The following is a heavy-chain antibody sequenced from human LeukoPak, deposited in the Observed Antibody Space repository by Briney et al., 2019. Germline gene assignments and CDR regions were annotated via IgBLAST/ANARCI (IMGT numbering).Heavy chain of an antibody. V-gene: IGHV4-34*01. Sequence: SETLSLTCAVYGGSFSGYYWSWIRQPPGKGLEWIGEINHSGSTNYNPSLKSRVTISVDTSKNQFSLKLSSVTAADTAVYYCARHTIFGVVKDFFEIWGQGTMVTVSS. J-gene: IGHJ3*02. D-gene: IGHD3-3*01. CDR1: GGSFSGYY. CDR3: ARHTIFGVVKDFFEI. CDR2: INHSGST.